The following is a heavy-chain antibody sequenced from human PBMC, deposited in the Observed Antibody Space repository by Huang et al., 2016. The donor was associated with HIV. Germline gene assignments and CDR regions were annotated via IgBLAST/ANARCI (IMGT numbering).Heavy chain of an antibody. CDR1: GYAFNNFP. D-gene: IGHD2-8*02. CDR3: ARGGHPINKIILVQAWLDY. J-gene: IGHJ4*02. Sequence: QVSLVQSGVEVKKPGASVKASPGASLQVSCRTFGYAFNNFPIHWLRQAPGQRLEWMGWIKVGSGRTCISLKVQEGLNITRDTSTSSVFMDLSSLTSDDAGTYYCARGGHPINKIILVQAWLDYWGPGTDLTVSS. V-gene: IGHV1-3*05. CDR2: IKVGSGRT.